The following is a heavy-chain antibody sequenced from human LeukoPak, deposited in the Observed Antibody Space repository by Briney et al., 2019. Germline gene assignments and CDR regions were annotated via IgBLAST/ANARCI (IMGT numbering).Heavy chain of an antibody. CDR2: ISAYNGNT. CDR1: GYTFTSYG. J-gene: IGHJ1*01. CDR3: ATPGDYYDSSGYYYFQH. D-gene: IGHD3-22*01. V-gene: IGHV1-18*01. Sequence: ASVKVSCKASGYTFTSYGISWVRQAPGQGLEWMGWISAYNGNTNYAQKLQGRVTMTTGTSTSTAYMELRSLRSDDTAVYYCATPGDYYDSSGYYYFQHWGQGTLVTVSS.